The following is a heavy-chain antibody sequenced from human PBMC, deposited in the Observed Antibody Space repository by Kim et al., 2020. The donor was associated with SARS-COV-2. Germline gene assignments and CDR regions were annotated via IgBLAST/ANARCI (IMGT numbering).Heavy chain of an antibody. D-gene: IGHD3-10*01. CDR3: AKGGHTSGSYYGMDD. Sequence: DSVKGRFTISRDNSKNTLYLQMNSLRAGDTAVYYCAKGGHTSGSYYGMDDWGQGTTVTVSS. V-gene: IGHV3-33*06. J-gene: IGHJ6*02.